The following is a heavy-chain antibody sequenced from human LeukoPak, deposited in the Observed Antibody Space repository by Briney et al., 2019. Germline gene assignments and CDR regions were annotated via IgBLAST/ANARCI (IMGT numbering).Heavy chain of an antibody. J-gene: IGHJ4*02. CDR3: ARDCIGCHGFDH. CDR2: VSAYGDNT. D-gene: IGHD2-15*01. CDR1: GYTFTNYG. Sequence: ASVKVSCKTSGYTFTNYGITWVRQAPGQGLEWMGWVSAYGDNTNYVQKVQGRVTMTTDTSTSTAYMELRSRRFDDTAVYYCARDCIGCHGFDHWGQGTLVTVSS. V-gene: IGHV1-18*01.